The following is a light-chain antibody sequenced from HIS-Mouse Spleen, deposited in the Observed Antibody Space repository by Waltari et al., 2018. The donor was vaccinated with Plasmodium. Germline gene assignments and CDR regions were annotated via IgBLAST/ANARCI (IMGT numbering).Light chain of an antibody. CDR3: QVWDSSSDHPV. Sequence: SYVLTQPPSVSAAPGQPARIPCGGNNIGSKSVPWYQQKPGQAPVLVVYDDSDRPSGIPERFSGSNSGNTATLTISRVEAGDEADYYCQVWDSSSDHPVFGGGTKLTVL. CDR1: NIGSKS. V-gene: IGLV3-21*02. CDR2: DDS. J-gene: IGLJ2*01.